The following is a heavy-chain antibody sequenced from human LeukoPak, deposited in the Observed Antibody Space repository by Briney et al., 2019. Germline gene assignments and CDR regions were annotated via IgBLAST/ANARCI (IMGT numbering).Heavy chain of an antibody. D-gene: IGHD3-10*01. CDR1: GGSISSYY. J-gene: IGHJ6*03. CDR3: ARDRPPGSRLLWFGEAGFGGLPGPMDV. Sequence: SETLSLTCTVSGGSISSYYWSWIRQPAGKGLEWIGRIYTSGSTNYNPSLKSRVTMSVDTSKNQFSLKLSSVTAADTAVYYCARDRPPGSRLLWFGEAGFGGLPGPMDVWGKGTTVTISS. CDR2: IYTSGST. V-gene: IGHV4-4*07.